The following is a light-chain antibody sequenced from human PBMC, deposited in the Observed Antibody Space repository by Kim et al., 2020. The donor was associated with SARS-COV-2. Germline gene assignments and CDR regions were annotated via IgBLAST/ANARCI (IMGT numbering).Light chain of an antibody. Sequence: DIQMTQSPSTLSASVGDRVTITCRASQSIGSWLAWYQQKLGKAPKLLIYKASSLKSGVPSRFSGSGSGTEFTLTISSLQPDDFATYYCQQYHTYWTFGQGTKVDIK. V-gene: IGKV1-5*03. J-gene: IGKJ1*01. CDR1: QSIGSW. CDR3: QQYHTYWT. CDR2: KAS.